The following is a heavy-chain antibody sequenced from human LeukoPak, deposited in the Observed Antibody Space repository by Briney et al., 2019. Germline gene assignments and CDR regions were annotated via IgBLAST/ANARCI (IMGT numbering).Heavy chain of an antibody. Sequence: SETLPLTCTVSGGSISLYYWSWLRQPPGKGLEWIGYFYDTRSPKYNPSLERRVTISVDMSRNQFSLNLTSVTAADTAVYYCARGRGSLTYWGQGTLATVSS. CDR3: ARGRGSLTY. V-gene: IGHV4-59*01. J-gene: IGHJ4*02. CDR2: FYDTRSP. D-gene: IGHD3-10*01. CDR1: GGSISLYY.